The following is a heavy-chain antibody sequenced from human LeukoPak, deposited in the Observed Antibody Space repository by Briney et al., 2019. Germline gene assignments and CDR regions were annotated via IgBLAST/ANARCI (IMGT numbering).Heavy chain of an antibody. Sequence: KPSETLSLTCAVSGYSISSGYYWGWIRQPPGKGLEWIGSIYHSGSTYYNPSLKSRVTISVDTSKNQFSLKLGSVTAADTAVYYCARVFDFWSGYKVNYYFDYWGQGTLVTVSS. D-gene: IGHD3-3*01. CDR3: ARVFDFWSGYKVNYYFDY. CDR2: IYHSGST. CDR1: GYSISSGYY. V-gene: IGHV4-38-2*01. J-gene: IGHJ4*02.